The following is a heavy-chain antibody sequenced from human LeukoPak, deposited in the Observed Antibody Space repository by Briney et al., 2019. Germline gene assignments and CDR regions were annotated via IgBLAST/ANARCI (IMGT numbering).Heavy chain of an antibody. D-gene: IGHD3-10*01. V-gene: IGHV3-30-3*01. J-gene: IGHJ4*02. Sequence: PGGSLRLSCEASGFTFSSYAMHWVRQAPGKGLEWVAVISYDGSNKYYADSVKGRFTISRDNSKNTLYLQMNSLRAEDTAVYYCARAAMVRGVILLYYFDYWGQGTLVTVSS. CDR3: ARAAMVRGVILLYYFDY. CDR1: GFTFSSYA. CDR2: ISYDGSNK.